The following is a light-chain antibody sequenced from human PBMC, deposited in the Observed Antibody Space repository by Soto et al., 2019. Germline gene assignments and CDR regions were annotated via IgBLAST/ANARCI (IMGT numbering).Light chain of an antibody. J-gene: IGKJ1*01. CDR1: QTINQN. Sequence: LTQDPESLALCTGEAVTGPCSTSQTINQNVAWYQLKDGQVPRLLIYGASTRATDIPARFSGSGYRTESTHTILRLQSDGFAEYPCQQSNNWLPTFGPGTKVDI. CDR2: GAS. V-gene: IGKV3-15*01. CDR3: QQSNNWLPT.